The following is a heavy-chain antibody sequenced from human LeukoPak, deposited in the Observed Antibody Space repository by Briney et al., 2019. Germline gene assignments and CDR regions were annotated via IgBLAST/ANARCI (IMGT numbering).Heavy chain of an antibody. CDR2: IKQDGSEK. CDR3: ARVRLIVVVPAAMRAGAKSWFDP. CDR1: GFTFSSYW. V-gene: IGHV3-7*03. J-gene: IGHJ5*02. Sequence: GGSLRLSCAASGFTFSSYWMSWVRQAPGKGLEWVANIKQDGSEKYYVDSVKGRFTISRDNAKNSLYLQMNSLRAEDTAVYYCARVRLIVVVPAAMRAGAKSWFDPWGQGTLVTVSS. D-gene: IGHD2-2*01.